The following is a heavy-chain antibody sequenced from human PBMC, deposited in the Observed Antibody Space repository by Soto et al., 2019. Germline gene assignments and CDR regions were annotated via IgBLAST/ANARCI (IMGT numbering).Heavy chain of an antibody. V-gene: IGHV3-23*01. CDR2: ISSSGDSP. CDR3: AKEGTSGLYYFDY. Sequence: GGSLRLSCAASVLTFSTYAMSWVRQAPGKGLDWVSIISSSGDSPNYADSVKGRFTISRDNSRNTLYLQMNSLRAGDSAKYYCAKEGTSGLYYFDYWGPGTLVTVSS. J-gene: IGHJ4*02. CDR1: VLTFSTYA. D-gene: IGHD6-19*01.